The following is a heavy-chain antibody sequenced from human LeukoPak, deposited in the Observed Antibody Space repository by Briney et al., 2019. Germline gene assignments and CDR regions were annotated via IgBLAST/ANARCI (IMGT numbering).Heavy chain of an antibody. V-gene: IGHV4-61*08. CDR2: IYYSGSP. CDR3: ARDGAVDILTGYGAFDM. J-gene: IGHJ3*02. D-gene: IGHD3-9*01. Sequence: SETLSLTCAVSGGSISSGVYSWSWVRQPPGKGLEWIGYIYYSGSPYYNPSLNSRVTISLDTSRNQFSLKLSSVTAADTAVYYCARDGAVDILTGYGAFDMWGQGTMVTVSS. CDR1: GGSISSGVYS.